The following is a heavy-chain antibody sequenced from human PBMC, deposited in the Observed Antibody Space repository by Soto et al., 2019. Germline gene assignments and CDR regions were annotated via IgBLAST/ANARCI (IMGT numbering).Heavy chain of an antibody. D-gene: IGHD1-26*01. CDR2: ISAYNGNT. CDR3: ARSSRGSNGNWFDP. CDR1: GYTYTSDG. J-gene: IGHJ5*02. Sequence: QVQLVQSGAEVKKPGASVKVSCKASGYTYTSDGISWVRQAPGQGLEWMGWISAYNGNTNYAQKLQGRVTMTTDTSMSTAYMELRSPRSDATAVYYCARSSRGSNGNWFDPCGQGNLVTVSS. V-gene: IGHV1-18*01.